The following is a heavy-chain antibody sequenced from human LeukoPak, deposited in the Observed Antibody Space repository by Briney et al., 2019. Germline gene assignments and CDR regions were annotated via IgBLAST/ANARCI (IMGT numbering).Heavy chain of an antibody. J-gene: IGHJ4*02. V-gene: IGHV3-23*01. CDR2: ISTSGGDT. CDR1: GFTFTDSA. Sequence: PGGSLRLSCAASGFTFTDSAMTWVRQAPGKGLEWVSAISTSGGDTIYTDSVKDRFTISRDNSKNTLYLQMNSLRAEDTAVYYCARFSRSSSGYWGQGSLVTVSS. D-gene: IGHD6-13*01. CDR3: ARFSRSSSGY.